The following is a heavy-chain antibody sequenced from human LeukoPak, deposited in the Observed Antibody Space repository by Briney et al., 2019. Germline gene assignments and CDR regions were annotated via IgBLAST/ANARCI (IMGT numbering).Heavy chain of an antibody. J-gene: IGHJ4*02. Sequence: PGGSVRLSCAASGFTFSDYYMSWIRQAPGKGLEWVSYISSSSSYTNYADYVKGRFTISRDNAKNSLYLQMNSLRAEDTAVYYCARGAYSSGTQWGQGTLVTASS. CDR2: ISSSSSYT. CDR1: GFTFSDYY. CDR3: ARGAYSSGTQ. V-gene: IGHV3-11*06. D-gene: IGHD6-19*01.